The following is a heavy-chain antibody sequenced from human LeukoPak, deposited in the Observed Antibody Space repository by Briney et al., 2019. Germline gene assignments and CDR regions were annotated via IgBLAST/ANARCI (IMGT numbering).Heavy chain of an antibody. CDR3: ALGQGFGELYFDY. Sequence: GGSLRLSCAASGFTFSSYAMSWVRQAPGKGLEWVSAISGSGRSTYYADSVKGRFTISRDNSKNTLYLQMNSLRAEDTAVYYCALGQGFGELYFDYWGQGTLVTVSS. V-gene: IGHV3-23*01. CDR2: ISGSGRST. D-gene: IGHD3-10*01. J-gene: IGHJ4*02. CDR1: GFTFSSYA.